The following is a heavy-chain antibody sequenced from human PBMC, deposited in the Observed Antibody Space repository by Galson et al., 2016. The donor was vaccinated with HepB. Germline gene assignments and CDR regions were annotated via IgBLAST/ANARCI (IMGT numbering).Heavy chain of an antibody. Sequence: SVKVSCKASGYRFTSYGISWVRQAPGQGLEWMGWISGYNGDTKYAQKVQGRVTVTTDTSTSTASMELRSLRSDDTAVYYCARDLVGPTTGEMDYWGQGTLVTVSS. CDR2: ISGYNGDT. CDR3: ARDLVGPTTGEMDY. J-gene: IGHJ4*02. D-gene: IGHD1-26*01. CDR1: GYRFTSYG. V-gene: IGHV1-18*01.